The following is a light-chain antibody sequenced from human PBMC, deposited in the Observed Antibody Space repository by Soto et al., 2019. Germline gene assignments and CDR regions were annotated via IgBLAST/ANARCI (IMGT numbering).Light chain of an antibody. V-gene: IGLV2-14*01. CDR3: SSFTNSNTRV. Sequence: QSVLTQPASVSGSPGQSITISCTGTSSDIGDYNYVSWYQQHPGKAPKVMIYDVSNRPSGVSNRFSGSKSGNTASLTISGLQAEDEADYYCSSFTNSNTRVFGTGTKVTV. CDR2: DVS. J-gene: IGLJ1*01. CDR1: SSDIGDYNY.